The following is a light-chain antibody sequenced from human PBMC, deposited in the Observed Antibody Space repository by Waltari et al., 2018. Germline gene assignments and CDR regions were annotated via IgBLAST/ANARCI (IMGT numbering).Light chain of an antibody. V-gene: IGLV2-8*01. Sequence: QSALTQPPSASGSPGQSVPISCTGTSTYACGSNYVSWYQQHPVNAPKVMIYEVSKRPSGVPDRFSGSKSGNTASLTVSGLQAEDEADYYCCSYAGSYTVFGGGTKLTVL. J-gene: IGLJ2*01. CDR1: STYACGSNY. CDR3: CSYAGSYTV. CDR2: EVS.